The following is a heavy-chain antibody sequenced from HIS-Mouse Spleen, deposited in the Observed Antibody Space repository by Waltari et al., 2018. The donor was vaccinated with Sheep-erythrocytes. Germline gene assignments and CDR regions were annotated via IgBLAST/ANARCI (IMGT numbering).Heavy chain of an antibody. CDR2: IDPGDSDT. CDR1: GYSFTSYW. CDR3: ARQYYYDSSGYAAHDAFDI. J-gene: IGHJ3*02. D-gene: IGHD3-22*01. V-gene: IGHV5-51*01. Sequence: EVQLVQSGAEVKKPGESLKISCKGSGYSFTSYWIGCVRQIPGKGLEWMGIIDPGDSDTRYRPSCQGQVTISADKSISTAYLQWSSLKASDTAMYYCARQYYYDSSGYAAHDAFDIWGQGTMVTVSS.